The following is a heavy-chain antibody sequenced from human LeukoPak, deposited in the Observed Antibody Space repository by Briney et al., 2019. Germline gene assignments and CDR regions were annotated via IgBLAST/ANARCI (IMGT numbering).Heavy chain of an antibody. V-gene: IGHV4-61*02. J-gene: IGHJ4*02. CDR3: ARHPKGGPISMVRGVRAKGYYFDY. Sequence: SQTLSLTCTVSGGSISSGNYYWSWIRQPAGKGLEWIGRIYINGSTNYNPSLKSRVTISVDTSKNQFSLKLSSVTAADTAVYYCARHPKGGPISMVRGVRAKGYYFDYWGQGTLVTVSS. CDR2: IYINGST. CDR1: GGSISSGNYY. D-gene: IGHD3-10*01.